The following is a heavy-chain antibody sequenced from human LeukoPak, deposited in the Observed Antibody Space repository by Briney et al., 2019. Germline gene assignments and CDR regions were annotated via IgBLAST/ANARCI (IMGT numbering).Heavy chain of an antibody. CDR2: IIPIFGTA. J-gene: IGHJ6*03. D-gene: IGHD5-18*01. V-gene: IGHV1-69*05. CDR1: GGTFSSYA. CDR3: ARTGYWRGGVGIYYYYYYMDV. Sequence: GASVKVSCKASGGTFSSYAISWVRQAPGQGLEWMGGIIPIFGTANYAQKFQGRVTITRNTSISTAYMELSSLRSEDTAVYYCARTGYWRGGVGIYYYYYYMDVWGKGTTVTVSS.